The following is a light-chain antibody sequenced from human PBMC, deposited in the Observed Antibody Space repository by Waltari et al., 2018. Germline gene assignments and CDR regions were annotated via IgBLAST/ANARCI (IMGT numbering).Light chain of an antibody. V-gene: IGKV3-11*01. CDR3: HQRSSWPWT. Sequence: EIVLTQSPATLSLSPGERATLSCRASQSVTTYLDWHQQKPGQAPRVLIYEASTRATGIPGRFSGSGSGTDFTLTISSLEPEDFAVYYCHQRSSWPWTFGQGTKVEI. J-gene: IGKJ1*01. CDR2: EAS. CDR1: QSVTTY.